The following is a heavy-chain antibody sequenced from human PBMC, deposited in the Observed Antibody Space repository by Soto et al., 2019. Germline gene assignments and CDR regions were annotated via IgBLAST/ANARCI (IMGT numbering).Heavy chain of an antibody. V-gene: IGHV4-59*08. D-gene: IGHD3-22*01. J-gene: IGHJ5*02. CDR3: ARNRYYDSSGYYPTTWFDP. Sequence: PSETLSLTCTVSGGSISSYYWSWIRQPPGKGLEWIGYIYYSGSTNYNPSLKSRVTISVDTSKNRFSLKLSSVTAADTAVYYCARNRYYDSSGYYPTTWFDPWGQGTLVTVSS. CDR2: IYYSGST. CDR1: GGSISSYY.